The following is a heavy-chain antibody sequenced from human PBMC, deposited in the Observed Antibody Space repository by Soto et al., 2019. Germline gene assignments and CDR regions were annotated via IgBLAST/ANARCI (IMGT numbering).Heavy chain of an antibody. CDR2: IFWDDDK. D-gene: IGHD2-8*02. V-gene: IGHV2-5*02. Sequence: QITLKESGPTLVKPTQTLTLTCTFSGFSFNTGGVGVGWIRQPPGKALEWLALIFWDDDKRYSPSLASRLNIAQAASKTQLVLTITNMDPADTATYSCAKKHWGYCTGTAFYWFGPWGPGTLVTVSS. CDR3: AKKHWGYCTGTAFYWFGP. J-gene: IGHJ5*02. CDR1: GFSFNTGGVG.